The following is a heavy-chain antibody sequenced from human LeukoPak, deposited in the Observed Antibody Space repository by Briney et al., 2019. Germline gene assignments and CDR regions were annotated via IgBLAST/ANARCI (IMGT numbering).Heavy chain of an antibody. D-gene: IGHD7-27*01. CDR2: IGGSGGVI. CDR3: AIDPNWGIHY. J-gene: IGHJ4*02. Sequence: PGGSLRLSCAASGFTFSTYTMYWVRQPPGKGLEWVSIIGGSGGVIHYADSVKGRFTISRDNSKNTLYLQMNSLRVEDTAIYYCAIDPNWGIHYWGQGVLVTVSS. CDR1: GFTFSTYT. V-gene: IGHV3-23*01.